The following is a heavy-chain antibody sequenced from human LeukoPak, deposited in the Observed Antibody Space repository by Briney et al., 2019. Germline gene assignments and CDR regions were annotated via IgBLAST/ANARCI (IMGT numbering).Heavy chain of an antibody. D-gene: IGHD1-1*01. CDR3: ARQIITLQERGNWFDP. CDR1: GGSISSYY. V-gene: IGHV4-59*08. J-gene: IGHJ5*02. CDR2: IYYSGST. Sequence: NPSETLSLTCTVSGGSISSYYWSWIRQPPGKGLEWIGYIYYSGSTNYNPSLKSRVTISVDTSKNQFSLKLSSVTAADTAVYYCARQIITLQERGNWFDPWGQGTLVTVSS.